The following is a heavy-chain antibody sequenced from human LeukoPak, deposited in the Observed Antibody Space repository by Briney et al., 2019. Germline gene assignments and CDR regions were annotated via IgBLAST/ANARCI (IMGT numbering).Heavy chain of an antibody. CDR2: ISGDGGST. CDR3: AKGDYTYYYGMDV. CDR1: GFTFSNYA. Sequence: GGSLRLSCAASGFTFSNYAMSWVRQAPGKGLEWVSLISGDGGSTYYADSVKGRFTISRDNSKNSLYLQMNSLRTEDTALYYCAKGDYTYYYGMDVWGQGTTVTVSS. V-gene: IGHV3-43*02. D-gene: IGHD4-11*01. J-gene: IGHJ6*02.